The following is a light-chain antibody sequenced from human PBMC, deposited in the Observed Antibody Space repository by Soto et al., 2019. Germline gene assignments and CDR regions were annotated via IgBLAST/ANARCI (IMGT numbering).Light chain of an antibody. CDR1: SSDVGGYKY. CDR3: SSYRDSDTLV. CDR2: EVS. Sequence: SALTQPASVSGSPGQSITISCSGTSSDVGGYKYVSWYQQHPGKAPKLMIYEVSNRPSGVSNRFSGFKSGNTASLNISGLQAEDEADYYCSSYRDSDTLVFGGGTKVTVL. V-gene: IGLV2-14*01. J-gene: IGLJ2*01.